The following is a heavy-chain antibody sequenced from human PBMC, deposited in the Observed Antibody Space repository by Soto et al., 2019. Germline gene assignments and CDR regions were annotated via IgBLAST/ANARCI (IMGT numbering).Heavy chain of an antibody. D-gene: IGHD2-15*01. CDR3: ARVHCSGGSCYSKSLYYYYYGMDV. V-gene: IGHV1-18*01. J-gene: IGHJ6*02. CDR2: ISAYNGNT. Sequence: QVQLVQSGAEVKKPGASVKVSCKASGYTFTSYGISWVRQAPGQGLEWMGWISAYNGNTNYAQKLQGRVTMTTDTATSTAYMELRSLRSDDPAVYSCARVHCSGGSCYSKSLYYYYYGMDVWGQGTTVTVSS. CDR1: GYTFTSYG.